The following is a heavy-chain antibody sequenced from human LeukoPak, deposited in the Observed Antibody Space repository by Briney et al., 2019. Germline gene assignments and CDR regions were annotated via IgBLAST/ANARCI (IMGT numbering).Heavy chain of an antibody. CDR3: ARELPPLEKYYFDY. CDR2: IWYDGSNK. V-gene: IGHV3-33*01. J-gene: IGHJ4*02. Sequence: TGRSLRLSCAASGFTFRSYGMHWVRQAPGKGLQWVAVIWYDGSNKYYADSVKGRFTISRDISKNTLSLQMNSLRAEDTAVYYCARELPPLEKYYFDYWGQGTLVTVVS. CDR1: GFTFRSYG. D-gene: IGHD3-3*01.